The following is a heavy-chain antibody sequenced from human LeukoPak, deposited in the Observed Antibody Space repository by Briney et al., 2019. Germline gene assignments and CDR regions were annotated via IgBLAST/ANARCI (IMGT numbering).Heavy chain of an antibody. D-gene: IGHD3-3*01. CDR2: IKQDGSEE. CDR3: ARTFTNAFDI. J-gene: IGHJ3*02. CDR1: GFTFGSYW. Sequence: GGSLRLSCGASGFTFGSYWMSWVRQPPGKGLEWVAYIKQDGSEEYYADSVKGRFTISRDNAKNSLSLQMNSLRVDDTAVYYCARTFTNAFDIWGQGTMVTVSS. V-gene: IGHV3-7*04.